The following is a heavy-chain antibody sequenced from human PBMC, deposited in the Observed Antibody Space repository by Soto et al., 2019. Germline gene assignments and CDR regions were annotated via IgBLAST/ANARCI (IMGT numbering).Heavy chain of an antibody. D-gene: IGHD5-12*01. CDR1: GGTFSSYT. Sequence: QVQLVQSGAEVKKTGSSGKVSCQASGGTFSSYTISWGRQAPGQGLEWMGRIIPILGIANYAQKFQGRVTITADKSTSTAYMELSSLRSEDTAVYYCARQPVDDGYPDYWGQGTLVTVSS. V-gene: IGHV1-69*02. CDR3: ARQPVDDGYPDY. J-gene: IGHJ4*02. CDR2: IIPILGIA.